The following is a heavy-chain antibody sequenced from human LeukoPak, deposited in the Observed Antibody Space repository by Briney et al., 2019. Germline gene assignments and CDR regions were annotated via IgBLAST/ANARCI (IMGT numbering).Heavy chain of an antibody. J-gene: IGHJ4*02. CDR3: AQSAWDSYGYYFDY. D-gene: IGHD1-26*01. CDR1: GDSISNCY. CDR2: IYASGSI. Sequence: SETLSLICTVSGDSISNCYWSWIRQPPGKGLEWIGYIYASGSINYNPSLTSRVTISVDTSKNQFSLRLSSVTAADTAVYYCAQSAWDSYGYYFDYWGQGTLVTVSS. V-gene: IGHV4-4*09.